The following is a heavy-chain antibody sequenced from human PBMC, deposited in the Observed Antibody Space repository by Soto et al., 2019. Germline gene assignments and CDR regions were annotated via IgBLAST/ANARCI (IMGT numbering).Heavy chain of an antibody. J-gene: IGHJ4*02. CDR1: GFTFSSYS. CDR3: ARDYYKYYDSSGYYRSPAY. CDR2: ITSSGTTV. Sequence: GGSLRLSCAASGFTFSSYSLNWVRQAPGKGLEWVSYITSSGTTVDYADSVRGRFTISRDNSRNTLFLQMNSLRAEDTAVYYCARDYYKYYDSSGYYRSPAYWGQGTLVTVSS. D-gene: IGHD3-22*01. V-gene: IGHV3-48*01.